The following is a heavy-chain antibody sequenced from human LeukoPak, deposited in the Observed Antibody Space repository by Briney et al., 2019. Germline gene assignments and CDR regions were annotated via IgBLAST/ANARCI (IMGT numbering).Heavy chain of an antibody. CDR3: AKGTLATCTGARCYPFDY. CDR2: ITGTTGNT. J-gene: IGHJ4*02. CDR1: GFTFSAHA. Sequence: GGSLRLSCRGSGFTFSAHATNWVRQTPGKEMEWVSSITGTTGNTYIADSVKGRFTISRDNSRNTVYLQMNNLRAEDTAIYYCAKGTLATCTGARCYPFDYWGQGALVTVSS. D-gene: IGHD2-8*02. V-gene: IGHV3-23*01.